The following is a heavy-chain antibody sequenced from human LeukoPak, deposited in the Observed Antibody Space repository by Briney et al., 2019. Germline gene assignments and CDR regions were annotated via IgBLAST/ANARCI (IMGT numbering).Heavy chain of an antibody. CDR1: GYTFTSYG. D-gene: IGHD3-10*01. CDR3: ARDPYYNNNWLVPYDY. CDR2: ISVYNGNT. J-gene: IGHJ4*02. V-gene: IGHV1-18*01. Sequence: ASVKVSCKASGYTFTSYGISWVRQAPGQGLEWMGWISVYNGNTNYAQKLQGRVTMTTDTSTNTVYMELRSLRSDDTAVYYCARDPYYNNNWLVPYDYWGQGTLVTVSS.